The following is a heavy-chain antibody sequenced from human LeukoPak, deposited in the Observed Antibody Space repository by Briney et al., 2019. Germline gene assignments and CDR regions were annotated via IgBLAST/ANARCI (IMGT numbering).Heavy chain of an antibody. CDR2: INTSDRRV. J-gene: IGHJ3*01. CDR1: GCTFSDRY. CDR3: ARDRAVGASDSYDL. V-gene: IGHV3-11*04. Sequence: GGSLRLSCIGSGCTFSDRYMAWIRQRPGKGLEWLSYINTSDRRVYLADSVKGRFTVSRDDARKSLFLQMNSLRPDDTAVYYCARDRAVGASDSYDLWGPGAMVIVSS. D-gene: IGHD4-23*01.